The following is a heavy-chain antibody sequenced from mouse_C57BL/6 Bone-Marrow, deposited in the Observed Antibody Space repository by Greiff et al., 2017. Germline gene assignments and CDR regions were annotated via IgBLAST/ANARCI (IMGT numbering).Heavy chain of an antibody. V-gene: IGHV1-53*01. D-gene: IGHD1-1*01. CDR1: GYTFTSYW. CDR2: INPSNGGT. J-gene: IGHJ4*01. Sequence: VQLQQPGTELVKPGASVKLSCKASGYTFTSYWMHWVKQRPGQGLEWIGNINPSNGGTNYNEKFKSKATLTVDKSSSTAYMQLSSLTSEDSAVYYCARFLLLRYYAMDYWGQGTSVTVSS. CDR3: ARFLLLRYYAMDY.